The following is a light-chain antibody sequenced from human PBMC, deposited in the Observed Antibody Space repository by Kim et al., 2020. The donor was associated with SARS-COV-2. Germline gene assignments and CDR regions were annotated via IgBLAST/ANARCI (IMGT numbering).Light chain of an antibody. CDR3: QTWGTGIG. CDR2: LNSDGSH. Sequence: QPVLTQSLSASASLGASVKLTCTLSSGHSSYAIAWHQQQPEKGPRYLMKLNSDGSHSKGDGIPDRFSGSSSGAERYLTISSLQSEDEADYYCQTWGTGIGFGGGTKLTVL. J-gene: IGLJ3*02. V-gene: IGLV4-69*01. CDR1: SGHSSYA.